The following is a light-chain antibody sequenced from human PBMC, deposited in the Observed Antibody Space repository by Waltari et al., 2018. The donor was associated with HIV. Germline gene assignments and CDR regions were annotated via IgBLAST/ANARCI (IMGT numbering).Light chain of an antibody. CDR2: KDT. CDR3: HSEDNTGAAF. CDR1: AFANQY. Sequence: SSGLTQPPSVSVSPGQPANITCPGAAFANQYCSCYHQKTGQAPVLVIYKDTERPSNSPERFSGATSGTTVTLTISGVQAEDEADYFCHSEDNTGAAFFGGGTRLTVL. V-gene: IGLV3-25*03. J-gene: IGLJ2*01.